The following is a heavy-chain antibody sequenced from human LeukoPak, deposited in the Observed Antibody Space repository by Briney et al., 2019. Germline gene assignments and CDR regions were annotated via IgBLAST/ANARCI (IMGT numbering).Heavy chain of an antibody. Sequence: ASVKVSCKASGGTFSSYAISWVRQAPGHGLEWMGGIIPIFGTANYAQKFQGRVTITADESTSTAYMELSSLRSEDTAVYYCARGSSRARRRSLPYYCYYMDVWGKGATVTVSS. J-gene: IGHJ6*03. CDR3: ARGSSRARRRSLPYYCYYMDV. V-gene: IGHV1-69*13. D-gene: IGHD6-6*01. CDR2: IIPIFGTA. CDR1: GGTFSSYA.